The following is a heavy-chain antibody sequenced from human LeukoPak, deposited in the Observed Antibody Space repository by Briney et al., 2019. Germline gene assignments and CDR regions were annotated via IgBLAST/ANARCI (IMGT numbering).Heavy chain of an antibody. CDR3: ARDTGYCSSTSCYRPVDI. CDR2: IYTSGST. Sequence: SQTLSLTCTVSGGSISSGSYYWSWIRQPAGKGLEWIGRIYTSGSTNCNPSLKSRVTISVGTSKNQFSLKLSSVTAADTAVYYCARDTGYCSSTSCYRPVDIWGQGTMVTVSS. V-gene: IGHV4-61*02. D-gene: IGHD2-2*02. J-gene: IGHJ3*02. CDR1: GGSISSGSYY.